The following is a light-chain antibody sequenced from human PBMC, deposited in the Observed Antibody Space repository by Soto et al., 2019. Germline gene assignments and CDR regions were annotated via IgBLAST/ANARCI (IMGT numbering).Light chain of an antibody. CDR2: EVS. Sequence: QSALTQPPSASGSPGQSVTISCTGTSSDVGGYNYVSWYQQHPSKAPKLMIYEVSKRPSGVPDRFSGSKSGNTASLTGSGLQAEDEADYYCSSYAGSNNYVFGTGTKLTVL. CDR3: SSYAGSNNYV. J-gene: IGLJ1*01. CDR1: SSDVGGYNY. V-gene: IGLV2-8*01.